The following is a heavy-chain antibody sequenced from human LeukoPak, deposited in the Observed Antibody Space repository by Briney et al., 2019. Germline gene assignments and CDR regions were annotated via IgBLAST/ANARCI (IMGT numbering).Heavy chain of an antibody. V-gene: IGHV3-48*02. D-gene: IGHD4-23*01. CDR2: IGTSSSTI. CDR3: ARHDYGGNSGDY. J-gene: IGHJ4*02. Sequence: PGRSLRLSCAASGFTFSSYSMNWVRQAPGKGLEWVSYIGTSSSTIYYADSVKGRFTISRDNAENSLYLQMNSLRDEDTAVYYCARHDYGGNSGDYWGQGTLVTVSS. CDR1: GFTFSSYS.